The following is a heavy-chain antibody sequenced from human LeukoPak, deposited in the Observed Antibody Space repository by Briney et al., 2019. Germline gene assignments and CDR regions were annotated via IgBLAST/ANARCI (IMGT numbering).Heavy chain of an antibody. D-gene: IGHD6-19*01. J-gene: IGHJ5*02. CDR3: ARRNQQWLFAPFDP. Sequence: SETLSLTCDVYGGSFSGYYWSWIRQSPGKGLEWIGEINHSGSTNYNPSLKSRVTISVDTSKNQFSLKLSSVTAADTAVYYCARRNQQWLFAPFDPWGQGTLVTVSS. CDR2: INHSGST. V-gene: IGHV4-34*01. CDR1: GGSFSGYY.